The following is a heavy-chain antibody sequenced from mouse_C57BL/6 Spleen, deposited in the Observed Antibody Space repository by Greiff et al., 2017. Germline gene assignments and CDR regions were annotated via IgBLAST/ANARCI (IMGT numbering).Heavy chain of an antibody. CDR1: GYTFTSYT. V-gene: IGHV1-4*01. Sequence: VQLQESGAELARPGASVKMSCKASGYTFTSYTMHWVKQRPGQGLEWIGYINPSSGYTKYNQKFKDKATLTADKSSSTAYMQLSSLTSEDSAVYYCGGNYDFDDWGQGTTLTVSS. CDR3: GGNYDFDD. CDR2: INPSSGYT. J-gene: IGHJ2*01. D-gene: IGHD2-1*01.